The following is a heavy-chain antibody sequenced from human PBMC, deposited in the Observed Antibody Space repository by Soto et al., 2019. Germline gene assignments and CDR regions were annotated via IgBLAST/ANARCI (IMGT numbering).Heavy chain of an antibody. CDR3: AIVGPFDY. CDR2: IIPILGIA. D-gene: IGHD2-15*01. J-gene: IGHJ4*02. V-gene: IGHV1-69*02. CDR1: GGTFGSYT. Sequence: QVQLVQSGAEVKKPGSSVKVSCKTSGGTFGSYTLSWVRQAPGQGLEWVGGIIPILGIANHTQKFQGRITITADKSTNIASMELSSLRSEDTAVYYCAIVGPFDYWGQGTLVTVSS.